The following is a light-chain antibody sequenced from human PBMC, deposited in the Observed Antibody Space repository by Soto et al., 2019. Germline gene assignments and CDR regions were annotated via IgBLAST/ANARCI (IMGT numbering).Light chain of an antibody. Sequence: DIHMTHSPASLSSALVDRVTITCHASRDIDKFLNFYQQKPGNAPKLLIDDASNLATGVPSTFSGSGSGTHFTFTISSLQPEDVATYYCQQYADLPITFGQGTRLRL. CDR1: RDIDKF. CDR3: QQYADLPIT. V-gene: IGKV1-33*01. J-gene: IGKJ5*01. CDR2: DAS.